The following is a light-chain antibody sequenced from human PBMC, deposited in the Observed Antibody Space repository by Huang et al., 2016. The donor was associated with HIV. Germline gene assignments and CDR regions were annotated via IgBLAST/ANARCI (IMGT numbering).Light chain of an antibody. CDR3: QQYNTYLYT. J-gene: IGKJ2*01. CDR2: RAS. V-gene: IGKV1-5*03. CDR1: QNINTW. Sequence: DIQMTQSPSTLSASVGDRVTITCRASQNINTWLAWYQQKPGKAPDLLIYRASSLQVGVPSRFTGSGSGTEFTLTIASLQPGDLGTYYCQQYNTYLYTFGQGTKLEI.